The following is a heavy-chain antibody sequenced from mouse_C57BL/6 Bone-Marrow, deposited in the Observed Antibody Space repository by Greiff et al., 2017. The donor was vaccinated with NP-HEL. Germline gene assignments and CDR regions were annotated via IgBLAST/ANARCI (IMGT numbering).Heavy chain of an antibody. CDR2: IYPGSGST. CDR3: ASYYYGSSFYWYFDV. J-gene: IGHJ1*03. V-gene: IGHV1-55*01. CDR1: GYTFTSYW. D-gene: IGHD1-1*01. Sequence: QVQLQQPGAELVKPGASVKMSCKASGYTFTSYWITWVKQRPGQGLEWIGDIYPGSGSTNYNEKFKSKATLTVDTSSSPAYMQLSSLTSEDSAVYSCASYYYGSSFYWYFDVWGTGTTVTVSS.